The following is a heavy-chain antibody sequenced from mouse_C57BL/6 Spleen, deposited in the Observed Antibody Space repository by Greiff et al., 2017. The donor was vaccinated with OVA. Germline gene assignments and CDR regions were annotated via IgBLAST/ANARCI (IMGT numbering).Heavy chain of an antibody. CDR1: GYTFTSYW. Sequence: QVQLQQPGAELVKPGASVKMSCKASGYTFTSYWITWVKQRPGQGLEWIGDIYPGSGSTNYNEKFKSKATLTVDTSYSTAYMQLSRLTSEDSAVCYCARGGFATVVAHGAMGDWGQGTAVTVSS. V-gene: IGHV1-55*01. CDR3: ARGGFATVVAHGAMGD. J-gene: IGHJ4*01. D-gene: IGHD1-1*01. CDR2: IYPGSGST.